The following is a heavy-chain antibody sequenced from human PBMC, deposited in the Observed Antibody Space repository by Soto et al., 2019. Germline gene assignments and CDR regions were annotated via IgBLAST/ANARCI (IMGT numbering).Heavy chain of an antibody. Sequence: QVQLQESGPGLVKPSETLSLTCTVSGGSVSSGSYYWSWIRQPPGKGLEWIGYIYYSGSTNYNPSLKSRVTISVDTSKNQFSLKLSSVTAADTAVYYCASESGYSSGRTFDYWGQGTLVTVSS. CDR2: IYYSGST. CDR3: ASESGYSSGRTFDY. V-gene: IGHV4-61*01. CDR1: GGSVSSGSYY. J-gene: IGHJ4*02. D-gene: IGHD6-19*01.